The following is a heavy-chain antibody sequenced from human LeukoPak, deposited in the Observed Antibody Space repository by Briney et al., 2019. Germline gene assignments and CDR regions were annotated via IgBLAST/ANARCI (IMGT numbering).Heavy chain of an antibody. CDR3: GRRNYDFWSGYWYDC. CDR1: GGSISSSSYY. J-gene: IGHJ4*02. D-gene: IGHD3-3*01. CDR2: IYYSGST. Sequence: PSETLSLTCTVSGGSISSSSYYWGWIRQPPGKGLEWIGSIYYSGSTYYNPSLKSRVTISLDTSRNQCFLKLSSVTAAGTSVYYCGRRNYDFWSGYWYDCWGQGALVTVSS. V-gene: IGHV4-39*01.